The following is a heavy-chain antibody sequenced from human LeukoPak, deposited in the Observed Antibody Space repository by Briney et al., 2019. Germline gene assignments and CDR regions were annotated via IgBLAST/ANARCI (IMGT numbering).Heavy chain of an antibody. V-gene: IGHV4-39*01. CDR1: GGSISSSSYY. CDR3: ARRAYYDFWSGYRGGYFDY. D-gene: IGHD3-3*01. J-gene: IGHJ4*02. Sequence: SETLSLTCTVSGGSISSSSYYWGWIRQPPGKGLEWIGSIYYSGSTYYNPSLKSRVTISVDTSKNQFSLKLSSVTAADTAVYYCARRAYYDFWSGYRGGYFDYWGQGTLVTVFS. CDR2: IYYSGST.